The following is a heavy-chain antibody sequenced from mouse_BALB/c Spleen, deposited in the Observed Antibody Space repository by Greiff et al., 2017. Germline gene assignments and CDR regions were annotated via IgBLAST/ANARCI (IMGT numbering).Heavy chain of an antibody. D-gene: IGHD4-1*01. J-gene: IGHJ3*01. CDR2: ISSGGSYT. CDR3: TREVGREAWFAY. Sequence: EVMLVESGGGLVKPGGSLKLSCAASGFTFSSYTMSWVRQTPEKRLEWVATISSGGSYTYYPDSVKGRFTISRDNAKNTLYLQMSSLKSEDTAMYYCTREVGREAWFAYWGQGTLVTVSA. CDR1: GFTFSSYT. V-gene: IGHV5-6-4*01.